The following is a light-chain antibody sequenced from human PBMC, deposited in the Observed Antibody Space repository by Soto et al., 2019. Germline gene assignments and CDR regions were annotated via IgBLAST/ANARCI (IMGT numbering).Light chain of an antibody. J-gene: IGLJ2*01. CDR3: QSYEGSLSGSV. CDR2: GNS. Sequence: QSVLTQPRSVSGSPGQRVTISCTGSSTNIGAGYYVHWYQQLPGTAPKLLIYGNSNRPSGVPDRFSGSKSGTSASLAISGVQAEDEADYYCQSYEGSLSGSVFGGGTKLTVL. V-gene: IGLV1-40*01. CDR1: STNIGAGYY.